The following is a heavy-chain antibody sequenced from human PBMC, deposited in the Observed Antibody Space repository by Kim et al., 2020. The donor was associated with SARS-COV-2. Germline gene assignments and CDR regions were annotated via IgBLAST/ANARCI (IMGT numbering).Heavy chain of an antibody. V-gene: IGHV3-21*01. D-gene: IGHD5-12*01. Sequence: GGSLRLSCAASGFTFSSYSMNWVRQAPGKGLEWVSSISSSSSYIYYADSVKGRFTISRDNAKNSLYLQMNSLRAEDTAVYYCARDEGGGYANEGFDYWGQGTLVTVSS. CDR3: ARDEGGGYANEGFDY. J-gene: IGHJ4*02. CDR2: ISSSSSYI. CDR1: GFTFSSYS.